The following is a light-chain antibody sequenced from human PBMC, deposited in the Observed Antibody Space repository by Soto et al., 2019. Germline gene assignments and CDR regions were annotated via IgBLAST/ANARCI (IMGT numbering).Light chain of an antibody. V-gene: IGKV3-20*01. CDR1: QSVSSSF. J-gene: IGKJ4*01. CDR3: QQYGSSRI. CDR2: GAS. Sequence: VLTQSPGTLSLSPGERATLSCRASQSVSSSFLAWYQQKLGQAPRLLIYGASNRATGIPDRFSGSGSGTDFTLTISRLEPEDFAVYYCQQYGSSRIFGGGTKVEIK.